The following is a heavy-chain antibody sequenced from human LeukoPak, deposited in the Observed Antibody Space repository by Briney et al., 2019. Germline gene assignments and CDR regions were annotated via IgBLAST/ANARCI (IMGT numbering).Heavy chain of an antibody. J-gene: IGHJ3*02. Sequence: ASVKVSCKASGYTFTGYYMHWVRQAPGQGLEWMGIINPSGGSTSYAQKFQGRVTMTRDMSTSTVYMELSSLRSEDTAVYYCARDCSGGSCSDAFDIWGQGTMVTVSS. CDR3: ARDCSGGSCSDAFDI. CDR1: GYTFTGYY. D-gene: IGHD2-15*01. V-gene: IGHV1-46*01. CDR2: INPSGGST.